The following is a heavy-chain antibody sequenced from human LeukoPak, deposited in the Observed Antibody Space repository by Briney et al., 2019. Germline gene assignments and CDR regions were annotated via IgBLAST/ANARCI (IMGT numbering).Heavy chain of an antibody. CDR3: ARFSLYDNSGYYSWLFDY. Sequence: GGSLRLSCAASGFTFSTSWMSWVRQAPGKGLEWVANIQQDGSAKYYVDSVKGRFTISRDNARNSLYLQMNSLRAEDTAVYYCARFSLYDNSGYYSWLFDYWGQGTLVTVSS. V-gene: IGHV3-7*01. CDR2: IQQDGSAK. CDR1: GFTFSTSW. J-gene: IGHJ4*02. D-gene: IGHD3-22*01.